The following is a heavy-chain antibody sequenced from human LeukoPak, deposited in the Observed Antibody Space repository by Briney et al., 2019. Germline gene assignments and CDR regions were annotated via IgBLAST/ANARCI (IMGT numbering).Heavy chain of an antibody. CDR1: GGSISSYY. J-gene: IGHJ3*02. V-gene: IGHV4-59*08. Sequence: SETLSLTCTVSGGSISSYYWSWIRQPPGKGLEWIGYIYYSGSTNYNPSLKSRVTISVDTSKNQFSLKLSSVTAADTAVYYCARIYSGYDWAFDIWGQGTMVTVSS. D-gene: IGHD5-12*01. CDR2: IYYSGST. CDR3: ARIYSGYDWAFDI.